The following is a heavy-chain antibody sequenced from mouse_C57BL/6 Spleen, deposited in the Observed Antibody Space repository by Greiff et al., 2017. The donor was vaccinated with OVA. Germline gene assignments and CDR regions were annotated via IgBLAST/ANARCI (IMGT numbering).Heavy chain of an antibody. Sequence: VQLQQSGPELVKPGASVKISCKASGYTFTDYYMNWVKQSHGKSLEWIGDINPNNGGTSYNQKFKGKATLTVDKSSSTAYMELRSLTSEDSAVYYCAREGRVPFDYWGKGTTLTVSS. CDR1: GYTFTDYY. V-gene: IGHV1-26*01. CDR2: INPNNGGT. CDR3: AREGRVPFDY. J-gene: IGHJ2*01. D-gene: IGHD3-3*01.